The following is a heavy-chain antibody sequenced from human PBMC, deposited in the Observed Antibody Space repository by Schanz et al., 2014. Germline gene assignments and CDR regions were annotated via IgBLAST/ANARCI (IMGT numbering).Heavy chain of an antibody. CDR1: GFTFSSYA. V-gene: IGHV3-23*01. Sequence: EVQLLESGGGLVRPGGSLRLSCAASGFTFSSYAMSWVRQAPGKGLEWVSAISGGGGTTYYADSVKGRFTISRDNSKNTLYLQMNSLRAEDTAVYYCAKGRFGELSAFDIWGQGTRVTVSS. CDR2: ISGGGGTT. CDR3: AKGRFGELSAFDI. J-gene: IGHJ3*02. D-gene: IGHD3-10*01.